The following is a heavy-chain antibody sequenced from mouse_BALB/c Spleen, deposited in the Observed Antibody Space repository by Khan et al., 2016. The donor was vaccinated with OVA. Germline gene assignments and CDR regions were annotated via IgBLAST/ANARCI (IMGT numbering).Heavy chain of an antibody. CDR2: IYPGSGSA. Sequence: QVQLKQSGPELVKPGASVKMSCKASGYTFTDYVITWVKQRTGQGLEWIGEIYPGSGSAYYNEKFKDKATLTADKSSDTAYMQLSSLTSEDSAVYFYARSYDGAWFAYWGQGTLVTASA. V-gene: IGHV1-77*01. CDR3: ARSYDGAWFAY. D-gene: IGHD1-1*01. J-gene: IGHJ3*01. CDR1: GYTFTDYV.